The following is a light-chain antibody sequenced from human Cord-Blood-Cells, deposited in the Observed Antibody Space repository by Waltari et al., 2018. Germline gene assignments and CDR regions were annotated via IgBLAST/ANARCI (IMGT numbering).Light chain of an antibody. Sequence: QSALTQPASVSGSPGQSTTISCTGTSSDVGGNTDVSWYQQHPGKAPKLMIYDVSKRPSGVSNRFSGSKSGNTASLTISGLQAEDEADYYCSSYTSSSTWVFGGGTKLTVL. CDR2: DVS. V-gene: IGLV2-14*01. CDR3: SSYTSSSTWV. J-gene: IGLJ3*02. CDR1: SSDVGGNTD.